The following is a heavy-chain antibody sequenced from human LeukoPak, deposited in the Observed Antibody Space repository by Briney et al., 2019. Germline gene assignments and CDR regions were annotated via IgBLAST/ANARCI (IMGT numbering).Heavy chain of an antibody. Sequence: ASVKVSCKASGYTFTSYDINWVRQATGQGLEWMGWMNPNSGNTGYAQKFQGRVTMTRNTSISTAYMELSSLRSEDTAVYYCARATYYYGSGSYYSPSLQYWGQGTLVTVSS. J-gene: IGHJ4*02. V-gene: IGHV1-8*01. CDR1: GYTFTSYD. D-gene: IGHD3-10*01. CDR3: ARATYYYGSGSYYSPSLQY. CDR2: MNPNSGNT.